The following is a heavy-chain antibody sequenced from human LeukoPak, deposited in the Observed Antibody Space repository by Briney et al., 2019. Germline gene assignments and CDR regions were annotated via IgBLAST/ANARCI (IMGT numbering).Heavy chain of an antibody. Sequence: PSETLSLTCTVSGGSVSSYYWSWIRQPAGKGPEWIGRIYTSGSTNYNPSLKSRVTMSVDTSRNQFSLKLSSVTAADTAVYYCASTYSSNGMDVWGQGTTVTVSS. CDR3: ASTYSSNGMDV. V-gene: IGHV4-4*07. D-gene: IGHD6-13*01. J-gene: IGHJ6*02. CDR2: IYTSGST. CDR1: GGSVSSYY.